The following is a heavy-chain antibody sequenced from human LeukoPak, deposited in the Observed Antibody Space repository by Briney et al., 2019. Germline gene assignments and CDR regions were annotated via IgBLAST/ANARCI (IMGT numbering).Heavy chain of an antibody. CDR2: ISSTSSYI. V-gene: IGHV3-21*01. J-gene: IGHJ6*02. D-gene: IGHD3-3*01. CDR3: TSRGDFWSGYWAMNV. Sequence: GGSLRLSCVASGFTFTTYSLNWVRRAPGKGLEWVSSISSTSSYIYYADSVKGRFTLSRDNAKNSIYLQMDSLRAEDTAVYYCTSRGDFWSGYWAMNVWGQGTTVIVSS. CDR1: GFTFTTYS.